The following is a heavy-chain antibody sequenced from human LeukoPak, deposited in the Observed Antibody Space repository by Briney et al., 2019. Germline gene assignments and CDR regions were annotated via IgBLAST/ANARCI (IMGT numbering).Heavy chain of an antibody. V-gene: IGHV4-39*01. D-gene: IGHD6-19*01. CDR3: ARCPQQWLAKTFDY. CDR1: GGSISGSSYY. Sequence: NTSETLSLTCTVSGGSISGSSYYWGWIRQPPGKGLEWIGSIYYSGSTYYNPSLKSRVTISVDTSKNQFSLKLNSVTATDTAVYYCARCPQQWLAKTFDYWGQGTLVTVSS. CDR2: IYYSGST. J-gene: IGHJ4*02.